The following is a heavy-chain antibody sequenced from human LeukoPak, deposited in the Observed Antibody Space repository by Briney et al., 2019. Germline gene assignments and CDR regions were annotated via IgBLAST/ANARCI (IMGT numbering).Heavy chain of an antibody. Sequence: GGSLRLSCAASGFTFSDYAMSWVRQAPGKGLEWVSTIFKTGDTAHYADIVRGRFTISRDNSKNTLSLQMNSLRAEDTAIYYCAKLWGRHGWSVDYCGHGALGTVSS. CDR1: GFTFSDYA. D-gene: IGHD3-16*01. CDR2: IFKTGDTA. V-gene: IGHV3-23*01. CDR3: AKLWGRHGWSVDY. J-gene: IGHJ4*01.